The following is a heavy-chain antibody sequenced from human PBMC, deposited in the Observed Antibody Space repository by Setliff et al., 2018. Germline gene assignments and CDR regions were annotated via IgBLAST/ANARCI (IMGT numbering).Heavy chain of an antibody. CDR1: GYTFTTYG. CDR3: ARAPPSIGVGGSLLH. Sequence: ASVKVSCKASGYTFTTYGIIWVRQAPGQGLEWMGWTSAYNDNTNYAQRLQGRVTMTTDTSTSTAYMELRGLSSDDTAVYYCARAPPSIGVGGSLLHWGQGTLVTVSS. CDR2: TSAYNDNT. V-gene: IGHV1-18*01. D-gene: IGHD6-19*01. J-gene: IGHJ4*02.